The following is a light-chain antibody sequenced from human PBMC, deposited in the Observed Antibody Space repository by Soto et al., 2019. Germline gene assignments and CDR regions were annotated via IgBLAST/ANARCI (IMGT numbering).Light chain of an antibody. CDR3: QSYDSSLSAFYV. CDR1: SSNIGAGYD. CDR2: GNS. V-gene: IGLV1-40*01. Sequence: QLVLTQPPSVSGAPGQRVTISCTGSSSNIGAGYDVHWYQQLPGTAPKLLIYGNSNRPSGVPDRFSGSKSGTSASLAITGLQAEDEAGYYCQSYDSSLSAFYVFGTGTKLTVL. J-gene: IGLJ1*01.